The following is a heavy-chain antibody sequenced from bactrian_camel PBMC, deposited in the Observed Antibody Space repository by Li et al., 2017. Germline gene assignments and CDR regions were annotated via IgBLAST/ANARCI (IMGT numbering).Heavy chain of an antibody. Sequence: QLVESGGGSAQAGGSLRLSCAATGNTFSSYCMGWFRQAPGKEREGVAYITNDGVTSYAGFVKGRFTISQDNAKNTLYLQMNSLKPEDTAMYYCASECSGEYCHRPPCDYWGQGTQVTVS. J-gene: IGHJ4*01. CDR2: ITNDGVT. CDR1: GNTFSSYC. D-gene: IGHD1*01. CDR3: ASECSGEYCHRPPCDY. V-gene: IGHV3S53*01.